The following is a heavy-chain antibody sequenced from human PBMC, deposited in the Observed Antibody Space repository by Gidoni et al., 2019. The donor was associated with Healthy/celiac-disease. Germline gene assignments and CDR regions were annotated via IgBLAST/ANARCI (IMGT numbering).Heavy chain of an antibody. D-gene: IGHD2-2*01. J-gene: IGHJ4*02. Sequence: SYDINWFRQATGQGLEWMGWMNPNSGNTGYAQKFQGRVTMNRNTSISTAYMELSSLRSEDTAVYYCARVPPDRLRYCSSTRCSHFDYWGQGTLVTVSS. CDR1: SYD. CDR2: MNPNSGNT. V-gene: IGHV1-8*01. CDR3: ARVPPDRLRYCSSTRCSHFDY.